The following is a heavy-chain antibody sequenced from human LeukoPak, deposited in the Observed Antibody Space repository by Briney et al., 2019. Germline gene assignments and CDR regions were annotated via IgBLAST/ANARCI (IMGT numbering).Heavy chain of an antibody. J-gene: IGHJ4*02. V-gene: IGHV3-7*01. Sequence: GGSLRLSCVASGFSFSSNWMGWVRQAPGKGLEWVANIKQDGSEEYYVDSVKGRFTLSRDSAKNSLYLQMNSLSAEDTAVYYCARGIAAYYFDHWGQGTLVTVSS. D-gene: IGHD6-6*01. CDR1: GFSFSSNW. CDR2: IKQDGSEE. CDR3: ARGIAAYYFDH.